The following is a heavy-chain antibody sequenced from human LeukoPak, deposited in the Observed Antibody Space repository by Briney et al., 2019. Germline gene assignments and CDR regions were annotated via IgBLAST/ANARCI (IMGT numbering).Heavy chain of an antibody. J-gene: IGHJ4*01. Sequence: GGSPRLSCVVSGFGFSDSYMTWIRQTPGKGLEWLAYISGSGSDMYYADSVKGRFTISRDNAKNSLYLQMNSLRPDDTALYYCSTDPRLLIYWGHGTLVTVSS. CDR1: GFGFSDSY. V-gene: IGHV3-11*01. CDR3: STDPRLLIY. D-gene: IGHD2-8*01. CDR2: ISGSGSDM.